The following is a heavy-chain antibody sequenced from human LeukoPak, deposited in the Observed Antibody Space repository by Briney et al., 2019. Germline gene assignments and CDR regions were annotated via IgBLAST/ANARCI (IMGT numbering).Heavy chain of an antibody. J-gene: IGHJ3*02. D-gene: IGHD3-10*01. CDR1: GFTFSSYA. Sequence: PGGSLRLSCAASGFTFSSYAMHWVRQAPGKGLEWVAVISYDGSNKYYADSVKGRFTISRDNSKNTLYLQMNSLRAEDTAVYYCARAGAIRDAFDIWGQGTMVTVSS. V-gene: IGHV3-30-3*01. CDR2: ISYDGSNK. CDR3: ARAGAIRDAFDI.